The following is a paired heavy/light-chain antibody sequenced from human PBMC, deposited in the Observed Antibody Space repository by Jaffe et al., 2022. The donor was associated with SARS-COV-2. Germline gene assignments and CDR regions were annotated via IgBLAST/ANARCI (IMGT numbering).Heavy chain of an antibody. D-gene: IGHD2-21*02. V-gene: IGHV3-7*01. J-gene: IGHJ4*02. CDR2: INEDGNEK. CDR3: ARYCGGDCSADY. Sequence: EVQLVESGGGLVQPGESQRLSCAASGFTFRSYWMSWVRQAPGKGLEWVACINEDGNEKHYADSVKGRFTISRDNAKNSLYLQLNSLRTEDTAVYYCARYCGGDCSADYWGQGTLVTVSS. CDR1: GFTFRSYW.
Light chain of an antibody. V-gene: IGLV1-40*01. CDR2: DKN. CDR3: QSYDISLKQGV. J-gene: IGLJ1*01. CDR1: SSNIGAGYD. Sequence: QSVLTQPPSVSGAPGQRVTISCTGSSSNIGAGYDVRWYQQLPGTAPKLLISDKNSRPSGVPDRFSGSQSGTSASLAVTGLQAEDEADYYCQSYDISLKQGVFGTGTKVTVL.